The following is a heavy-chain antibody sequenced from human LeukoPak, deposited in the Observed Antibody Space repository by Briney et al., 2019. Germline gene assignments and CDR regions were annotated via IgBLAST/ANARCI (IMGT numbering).Heavy chain of an antibody. CDR3: VYGGSYYVA. Sequence: GGSLRLSCAASGFTFTRYWMTWVRQAPGTGLELVANIKEDGSEKYYVDSVKGRFTISRDNAKNSLYLQMNSLRAEDTAVYYCVYGGSYYVAWGQGTLVTVSS. CDR2: IKEDGSEK. V-gene: IGHV3-7*01. D-gene: IGHD1-26*01. J-gene: IGHJ5*02. CDR1: GFTFTRYW.